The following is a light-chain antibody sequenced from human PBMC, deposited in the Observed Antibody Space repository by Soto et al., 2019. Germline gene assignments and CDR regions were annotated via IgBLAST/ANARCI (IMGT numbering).Light chain of an antibody. CDR3: QQSYSTPPS. CDR1: QSISSY. CDR2: AAS. J-gene: IGKJ2*01. Sequence: DIQMTQSPSSLSASVGDRVTITCRASQSISSYLNWYQQKPGKAPKLLIYAASSLQRGVPSSFSGSGPGTDFTPTISSLQPEDFATYYCQQSYSTPPSFGQGTKLDIK. V-gene: IGKV1-39*01.